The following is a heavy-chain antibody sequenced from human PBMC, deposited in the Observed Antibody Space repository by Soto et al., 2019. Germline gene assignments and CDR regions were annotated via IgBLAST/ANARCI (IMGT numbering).Heavy chain of an antibody. Sequence: PSETLSLTCTVSGGSISGYYWAWVRQPPGRGLEWIGFIYYNGSTSSNPSLNSRVTLSVDTSKNQFSLKLSSVTAADTAVYYCARRYGSCFDYWGQGTLVTVSS. CDR1: GGSISGYY. D-gene: IGHD5-18*01. CDR3: ARRYGSCFDY. V-gene: IGHV4-59*08. J-gene: IGHJ4*02. CDR2: IYYNGST.